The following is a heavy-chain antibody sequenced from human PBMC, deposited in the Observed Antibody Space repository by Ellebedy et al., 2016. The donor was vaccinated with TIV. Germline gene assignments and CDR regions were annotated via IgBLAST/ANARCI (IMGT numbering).Heavy chain of an antibody. D-gene: IGHD3-16*01. V-gene: IGHV4-4*02. CDR2: IYHSGST. J-gene: IGHJ6*02. Sequence: SETLSLXXAVSGGSISSSNWWSWVRQPPGKGLEWIGEIYHSGSTNYNPSLKSRVTISVDKSKNQSSLKLSSVTAADTAVYYCARDFGGVSSSGMDVWGQGTTVTVSS. CDR3: ARDFGGVSSSGMDV. CDR1: GGSISSSNW.